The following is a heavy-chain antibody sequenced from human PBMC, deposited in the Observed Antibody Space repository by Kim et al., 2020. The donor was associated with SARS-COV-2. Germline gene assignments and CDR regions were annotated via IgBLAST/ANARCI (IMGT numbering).Heavy chain of an antibody. CDR3: ARVLRDIVVVPAPYGMDV. CDR2: IWYDGSNK. CDR1: GFTFSSYG. D-gene: IGHD2-2*01. V-gene: IGHV3-33*01. J-gene: IGHJ6*02. Sequence: GGSLRLSCAASGFTFSSYGMHWVRQAPGKGLEWVAVIWYDGSNKYYADSVKGRFTISRDNSKNTLYLQMNSLRAEDTAVYYCARVLRDIVVVPAPYGMDVWGQGTTVTVSS.